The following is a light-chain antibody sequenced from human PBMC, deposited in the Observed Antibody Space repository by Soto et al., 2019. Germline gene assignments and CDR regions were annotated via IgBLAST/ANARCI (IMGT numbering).Light chain of an antibody. J-gene: IGKJ4*01. CDR3: QQDYNPLT. V-gene: IGKV3D-7*01. CDR2: GAS. CDR1: QSVSSSY. Sequence: PGERVTLSCRASQSVSSSYLTWYQQKPGQAPRLLIYGASTRATSIPARFSGSGSGTDFTLTISSLQPEDFAVYYCQQDYNPLTFGGGTKVEI.